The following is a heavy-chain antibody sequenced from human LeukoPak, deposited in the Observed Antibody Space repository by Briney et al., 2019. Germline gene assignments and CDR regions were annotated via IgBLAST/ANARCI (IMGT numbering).Heavy chain of an antibody. CDR3: FGYQSRFCAGGRCYSR. V-gene: IGHV3-30*01. J-gene: IGHJ4*02. D-gene: IGHD2-15*01. CDR1: GFPFSSYD. Sequence: GGSLRLSCAVSGFPFSSYDMHWVRQAPGKGLEWVAVISHDGSKEYYADSMKGRLTISRDNSKNTVFLQMNSLRAEDTALYHCFGYQSRFCAGGRCYSRWGQGSLVIVSP. CDR2: ISHDGSKE.